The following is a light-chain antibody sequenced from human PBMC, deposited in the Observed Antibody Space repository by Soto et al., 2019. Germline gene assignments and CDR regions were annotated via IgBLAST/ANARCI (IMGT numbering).Light chain of an antibody. CDR2: DAS. Sequence: EIVLTQSPATLSLSPGERATLSCRASQSVSSYLAWYQQKPGQAPRLLIYDASNRATGIPARFSGSGSGSDFTLTISSLEPEEFAVYYCQQRSDWPITFGQGTRLDIK. J-gene: IGKJ5*01. CDR3: QQRSDWPIT. V-gene: IGKV3-11*01. CDR1: QSVSSY.